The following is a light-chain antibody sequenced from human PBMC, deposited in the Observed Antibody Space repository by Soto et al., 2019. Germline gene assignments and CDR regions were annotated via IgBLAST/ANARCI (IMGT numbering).Light chain of an antibody. CDR3: QQYYDWRPVT. J-gene: IGKJ4*01. CDR2: AAS. CDR1: QSVNRN. V-gene: IGKV3-15*01. Sequence: EIVMTQSPATLSVSLGERATLSCRASQSVNRNLAWYQQKPGQAPRLLIYAASTRATGIPARFSGSESETDFTLTISSLQSEDFAVYYCQQYYDWRPVTFGGGTKVDIK.